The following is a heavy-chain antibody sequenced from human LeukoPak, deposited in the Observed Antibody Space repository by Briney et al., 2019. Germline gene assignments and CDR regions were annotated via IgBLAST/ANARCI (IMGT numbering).Heavy chain of an antibody. Sequence: SETLSLTCTVSGYSIRSGYYWSWIRQPPGKGLEWIGYIYYSGSTNYNPSLKSRVTISVDTSKNQFSLKLSSVTAADTAVYYCARHYIAVAGTFDYWGQGTLVTVSS. CDR2: IYYSGST. V-gene: IGHV4-59*08. D-gene: IGHD6-19*01. CDR3: ARHYIAVAGTFDY. CDR1: GYSIRSGYY. J-gene: IGHJ4*02.